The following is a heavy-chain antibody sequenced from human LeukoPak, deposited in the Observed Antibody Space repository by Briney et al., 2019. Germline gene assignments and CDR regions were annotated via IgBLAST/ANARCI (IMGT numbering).Heavy chain of an antibody. J-gene: IGHJ3*02. CDR3: TRDGGKDGNTAFDM. V-gene: IGHV3-72*01. Sequence: GGSLRLSCTASELTLSDHFIDWVRQAPGLGLEWVGRSRTKARSYTTEYAASVRGRFTISRDESKNSLYLQMNSLTTEDTAVYYFTRDGGKDGNTAFDMWGQGTMVTVSS. CDR2: SRTKARSYTT. D-gene: IGHD3-16*01. CDR1: ELTLSDHF.